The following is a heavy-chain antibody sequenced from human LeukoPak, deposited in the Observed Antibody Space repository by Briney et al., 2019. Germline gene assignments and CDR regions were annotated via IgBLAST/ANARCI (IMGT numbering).Heavy chain of an antibody. J-gene: IGHJ6*03. Sequence: GGSLRLSCAASGFTFSSYWMHWVRQAPGKGLVWVSRINTDRSSTTYADSVKGRFTISRDNAKNTLYLQLNSLRAEDTAVYYCASGNYDYYYMDVWGKGTTVTVSS. V-gene: IGHV3-74*01. D-gene: IGHD3-16*01. CDR2: INTDRSST. CDR3: ASGNYDYYYMDV. CDR1: GFTFSSYW.